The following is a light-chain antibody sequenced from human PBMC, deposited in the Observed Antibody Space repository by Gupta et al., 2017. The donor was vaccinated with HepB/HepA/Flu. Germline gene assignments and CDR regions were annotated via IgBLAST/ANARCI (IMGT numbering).Light chain of an antibody. J-gene: IGLJ3*02. CDR1: SSNIGGNS. CDR3: ATWDDNLIGHV. CDR2: NNN. Sequence: QSVLTQPTSVSGTPGQTVTIFWSGSSSNIGGNSVNWYQQVPETAPKLLIYNNNQRPSGVPDRFSGSKSGTSASLGISGLQSEDESDYYCATWDDNLIGHVFGGGTKLTVL. V-gene: IGLV1-44*01.